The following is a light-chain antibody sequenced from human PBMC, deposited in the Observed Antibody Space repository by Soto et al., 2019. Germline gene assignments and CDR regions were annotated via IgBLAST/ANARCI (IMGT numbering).Light chain of an antibody. J-gene: IGKJ4*01. CDR1: QTISSW. CDR2: KAS. V-gene: IGKV1-5*03. Sequence: DIQMTQSPSTMSASVGDRVTITCRASQTISSWLAWYQQKPGKAPKLLIYKASNLENGVPSRFSGSGSGTECTLTISSLQPDDSATYYCQQYNSYLLTFGGGTKVEIK. CDR3: QQYNSYLLT.